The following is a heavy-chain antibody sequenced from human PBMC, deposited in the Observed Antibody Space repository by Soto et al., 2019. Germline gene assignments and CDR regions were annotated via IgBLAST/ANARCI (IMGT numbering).Heavy chain of an antibody. CDR2: IYHSGST. J-gene: IGHJ4*02. D-gene: IGHD3-3*01. CDR1: GGSISSGGYS. CDR3: ARGASYDFIDY. V-gene: IGHV4-30-2*01. Sequence: SETLSLTCAVSGGSISSGGYSWSWIRQPPGKGLEWIGYIYHSGSTYYNPSLKSRVTISVDRSKNQFSLKLSSVTAADTAVYYCARGASYDFIDYRGQGTLVTVSS.